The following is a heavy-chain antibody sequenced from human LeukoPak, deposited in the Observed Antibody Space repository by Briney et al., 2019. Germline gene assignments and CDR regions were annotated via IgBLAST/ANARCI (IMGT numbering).Heavy chain of an antibody. J-gene: IGHJ4*02. D-gene: IGHD3-22*01. CDR3: AKELSYYYDSSGYYR. Sequence: GGSLRLSCAASGFTFISYGMHWVRQAPGKGMEWVAFIRYDGSNKYYADSVKGRFTISRDNSKNTLYLQMNSLRAEDTAVYYCAKELSYYYDSSGYYRWGQGTLVTVSS. CDR2: IRYDGSNK. CDR1: GFTFISYG. V-gene: IGHV3-30*02.